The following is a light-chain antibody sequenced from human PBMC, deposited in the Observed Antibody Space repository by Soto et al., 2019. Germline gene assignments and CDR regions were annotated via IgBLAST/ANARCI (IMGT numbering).Light chain of an antibody. CDR1: QSVSSSY. V-gene: IGKV3D-20*02. Sequence: EIVMTQSPVTLSVSPGERATLSCRASQSVSSSYLAWYQQKPGQAPRLLIYGASSRATGIPDRFSGSGSGTDFTLTISRLEPEDFVVYYCQQRSNWPPVTFGGGTKVDIK. CDR2: GAS. CDR3: QQRSNWPPVT. J-gene: IGKJ4*01.